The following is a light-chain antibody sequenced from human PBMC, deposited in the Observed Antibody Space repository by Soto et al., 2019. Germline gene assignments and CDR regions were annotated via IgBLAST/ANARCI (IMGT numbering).Light chain of an antibody. CDR2: GNS. J-gene: IGLJ2*01. CDR1: SSNIGAGYV. CDR3: KAWDNSLNAHVV. V-gene: IGLV1-40*01. Sequence: QAVVTQPPSVSGAPGQRVTISCTGSSSNIGAGYVVHWYQQLPGTAPKLLIYGNSNRPSGVPDQFSGSKSGTSASLAITGLQSEDEADYYRKAWDNSLNAHVVFGGGTKVTVL.